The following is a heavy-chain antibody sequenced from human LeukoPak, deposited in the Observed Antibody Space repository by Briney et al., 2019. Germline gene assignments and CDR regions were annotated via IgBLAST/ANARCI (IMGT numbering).Heavy chain of an antibody. V-gene: IGHV3-23*01. CDR1: GLTFNNYA. J-gene: IGHJ4*02. CDR2: ISGRGGTT. CDR3: AKEEKDFYDSSGYYPIDY. Sequence: GGSLRLSCAAAGLTFNNYAMTWVRQAPGKGLEWVASISGRGGTTDYADSVKGRFTISRDNSQNTLYLQMNSLRAEDTAVYYCAKEEKDFYDSSGYYPIDYWSQGTLVTVSS. D-gene: IGHD3-22*01.